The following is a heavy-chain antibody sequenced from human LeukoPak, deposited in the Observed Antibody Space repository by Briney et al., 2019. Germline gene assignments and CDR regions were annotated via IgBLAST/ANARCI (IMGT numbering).Heavy chain of an antibody. CDR1: GYTFASYA. V-gene: IGHV1-3*01. D-gene: IGHD6-19*01. CDR2: INAGNGNT. CDR3: ATWGYSSGWYLFDY. Sequence: ASVKVSCKASGYTFASYAMHWVRQAPGQRLEWMGWINAGNGNTKYSQKFQGRVTITSDTSARTAYMELSSLRSEDTAVYYCATWGYSSGWYLFDYWGQGTMVTVS. J-gene: IGHJ4*02.